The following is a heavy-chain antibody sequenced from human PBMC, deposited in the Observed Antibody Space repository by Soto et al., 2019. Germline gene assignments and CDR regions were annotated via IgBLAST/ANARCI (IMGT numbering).Heavy chain of an antibody. CDR1: GGSISSGDYY. Sequence: SETLCLTCTVSGGSISSGDYYWSWIRQPPGKGLEWIGYIYYSGSTYYNPSLKSRVTISVDTSKNQFSLKLSSVTAADTAVYYCARDHVTYYYDSSSSIDWFDPWGQGTLVTVSS. J-gene: IGHJ5*02. D-gene: IGHD3-22*01. CDR2: IYYSGST. CDR3: ARDHVTYYYDSSSSIDWFDP. V-gene: IGHV4-30-4*01.